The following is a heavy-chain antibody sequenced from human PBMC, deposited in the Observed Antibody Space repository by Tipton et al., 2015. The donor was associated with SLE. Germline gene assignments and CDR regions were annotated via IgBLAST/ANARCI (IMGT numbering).Heavy chain of an antibody. CDR2: IRYDGSNK. D-gene: IGHD3-16*01. J-gene: IGHJ4*02. CDR1: GFTFSSHG. CDR3: ARRINLDY. V-gene: IGHV3-30*19. Sequence: RSLRLSCAASGFTFSSHGMHWVRQAPGKGLEWVAFIRYDGSNKYYADSVKGRFTISRDNSKNTLYMQMNSLRAEDTAVYYCARRINLDYWGQGTLVTVSS.